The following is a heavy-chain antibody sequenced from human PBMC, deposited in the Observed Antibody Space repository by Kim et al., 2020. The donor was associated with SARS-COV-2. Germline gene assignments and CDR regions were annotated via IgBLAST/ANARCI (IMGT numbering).Heavy chain of an antibody. J-gene: IGHJ4*02. V-gene: IGHV3-9*01. Sequence: DTVKGRFPIPRDNAKNSLYLQMNSLGAEDTALYYCAKGIDVAAADYYFDYWGPGTLVTVSS. CDR3: AKGIDVAAADYYFDY. D-gene: IGHD6-13*01.